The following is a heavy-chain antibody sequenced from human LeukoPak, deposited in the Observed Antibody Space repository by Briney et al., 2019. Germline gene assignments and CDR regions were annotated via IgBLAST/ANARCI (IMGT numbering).Heavy chain of an antibody. D-gene: IGHD2-15*01. Sequence: GGSLRLSCAASGFTFTNYWMSWVRQAPGKGLELVANIKQDRSEKYYVDSVKGRFTISRDNAKNSLYLQMNSLRAEDMALYYCAKGGGSSPDQHEYFQHWGQGTLVTVPS. V-gene: IGHV3-7*03. J-gene: IGHJ1*01. CDR3: AKGGGSSPDQHEYFQH. CDR1: GFTFTNYW. CDR2: IKQDRSEK.